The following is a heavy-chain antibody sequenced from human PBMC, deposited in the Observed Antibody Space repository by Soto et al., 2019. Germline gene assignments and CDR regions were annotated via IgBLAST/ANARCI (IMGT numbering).Heavy chain of an antibody. V-gene: IGHV4-34*01. Sequence: PSETLSLTCAVYGGSFSGYYWSWIRQPPGKGLEWIGEINHSGSTNYNPSLKSRVTISVDTSKNQFSLKLSSVTAADTAVYYCARGRVVVVVAAYFQHWGQGTLVTVS. CDR1: GGSFSGYY. D-gene: IGHD2-15*01. CDR3: ARGRVVVVVAAYFQH. J-gene: IGHJ1*01. CDR2: INHSGST.